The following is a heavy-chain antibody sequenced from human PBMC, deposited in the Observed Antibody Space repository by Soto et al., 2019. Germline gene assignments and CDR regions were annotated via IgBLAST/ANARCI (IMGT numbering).Heavy chain of an antibody. CDR1: GFTFSDRY. J-gene: IGHJ3*02. Sequence: EVQLVESGGGLVQPGGSLRLSWAGSGFTFSDRYMDWVRQAPGKGLEWVGRSRNKDNGYTTEYAASMKGRFTISRDDSKNSLYLQMNSLKAEDTAVYYCARGGRIMITFGGVIVNDAFDIWGPGTMVTVSS. V-gene: IGHV3-72*01. D-gene: IGHD3-16*02. CDR2: SRNKDNGYTT. CDR3: ARGGRIMITFGGVIVNDAFDI.